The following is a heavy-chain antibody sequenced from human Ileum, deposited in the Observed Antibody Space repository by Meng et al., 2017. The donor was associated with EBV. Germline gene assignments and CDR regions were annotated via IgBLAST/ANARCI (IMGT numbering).Heavy chain of an antibody. V-gene: IGHV7-4-1*02. CDR3: ARDSEAADY. CDR1: GYTFTTYG. CDR2: INTNTGKP. D-gene: IGHD6-25*01. J-gene: IGHJ4*02. Sequence: QVQLVQSESELKKPGASVRISCKASGYTFTTYGMNWVRQAPGQGLEWMGWINTNTGKPTYAQGLTGRFVFSLDTSVSTAYLQISSLKAEDTAVYYCARDSEAADYWGQGTLVTVSS.